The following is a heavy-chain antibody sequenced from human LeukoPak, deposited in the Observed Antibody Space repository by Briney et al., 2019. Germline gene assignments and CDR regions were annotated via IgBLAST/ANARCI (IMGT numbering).Heavy chain of an antibody. CDR3: TTVKGWSSGH. CDR1: GFIFSSSW. Sequence: GGSLRLSCAGSGFIFSSSWMSWVRQAPGRGLEWVANIKQDGSEKYYAASVRGRFTISRDNAKNSLYLQMNSLKTEDTAVYYCTTVKGWSSGHWGQGTLVTVSS. J-gene: IGHJ4*02. V-gene: IGHV3-7*03. CDR2: IKQDGSEK. D-gene: IGHD7-27*01.